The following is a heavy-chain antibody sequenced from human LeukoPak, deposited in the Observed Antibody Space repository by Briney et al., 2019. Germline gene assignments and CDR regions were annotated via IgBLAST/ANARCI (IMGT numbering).Heavy chain of an antibody. CDR1: GFTFRNYG. CDR3: TKDYGLTGTGGSWLDP. J-gene: IGHJ5*02. V-gene: IGHV3-30*02. Sequence: GGSLRLSCVASGFTFRNYGMHWVRQSPGKGLEWVAFLRYDGSNKYYADFVKGRFTISRDNSKNTLYLQMNSLRVEDTALYYCTKDYGLTGTGGSWLDPWGQGTLVTVSS. CDR2: LRYDGSNK. D-gene: IGHD1-1*01.